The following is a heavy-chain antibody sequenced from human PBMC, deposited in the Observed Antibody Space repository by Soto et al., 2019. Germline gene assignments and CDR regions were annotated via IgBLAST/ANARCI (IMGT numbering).Heavy chain of an antibody. Sequence: ASVKVSCKASGYTFTRSGISWVRQAPGQGPEWVGWISSYNGDTNYAQTFQGRATMTTDTSTSTAYMELRSLRSDDTAVYYCAREGVAPYYYYGMDVWGQGTPVTVSS. J-gene: IGHJ6*02. D-gene: IGHD5-12*01. CDR3: AREGVAPYYYYGMDV. CDR2: ISSYNGDT. V-gene: IGHV1-18*01. CDR1: GYTFTRSG.